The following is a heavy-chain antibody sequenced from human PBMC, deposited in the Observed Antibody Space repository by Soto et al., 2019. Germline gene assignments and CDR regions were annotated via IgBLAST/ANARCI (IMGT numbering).Heavy chain of an antibody. CDR3: ARAPRGPTRHWFDP. V-gene: IGHV1-69*13. Sequence: SVKVSCKASGGTFSSYAISWVGQAPGQGLEWMGGMIPIFGTANYAQKFQGRVTITADESTSTAYMELSILRSEDTAVYYCARAPRGPTRHWFDPWAQGTMVTVSS. D-gene: IGHD5-12*01. J-gene: IGHJ5*02. CDR2: MIPIFGTA. CDR1: GGTFSSYA.